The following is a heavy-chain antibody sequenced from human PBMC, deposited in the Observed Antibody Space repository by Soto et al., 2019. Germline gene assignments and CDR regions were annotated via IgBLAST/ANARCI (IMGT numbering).Heavy chain of an antibody. CDR3: ARDIHSGWYSGMDV. CDR2: ISSSSSTI. V-gene: IGHV3-48*02. CDR1: GFTFSSYS. Sequence: GGSLRLSCAASGFTFSSYSMNWVRQAPGKGLEWVSYISSSSSTIYYADSVKGRFTISGDNAKNSLYLQMNSLRDEDTAVYYCARDIHSGWYSGMDVWGQGTTVTVSS. J-gene: IGHJ6*02. D-gene: IGHD6-19*01.